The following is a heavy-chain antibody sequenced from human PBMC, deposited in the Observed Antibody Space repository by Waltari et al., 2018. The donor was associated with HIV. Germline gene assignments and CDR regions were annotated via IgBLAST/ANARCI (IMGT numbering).Heavy chain of an antibody. CDR3: VRVRDSSSGWYIFDY. D-gene: IGHD6-19*01. Sequence: EVHLVESGGGLIQPGGSLRLPCAASGLTFNTCDHHWVRQAAGEVLQWVSAIGAAGDTYYSDSVKGRFTISRENANNSLFLQMNSLRAGDTAVYFCVRVRDSSSGWYIFDYWGQGALVTVSS. V-gene: IGHV3-13*04. CDR2: IGAAGDT. J-gene: IGHJ4*02. CDR1: GLTFNTCD.